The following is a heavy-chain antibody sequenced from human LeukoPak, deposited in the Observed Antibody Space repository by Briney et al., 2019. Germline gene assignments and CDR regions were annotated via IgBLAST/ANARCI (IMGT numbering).Heavy chain of an antibody. CDR2: IKKDGSEK. V-gene: IGHV3-7*01. CDR1: GFTFSSYW. J-gene: IGHJ4*02. CDR3: ARDLSGVTGYTYGRGIDY. D-gene: IGHD5-18*01. Sequence: GGSLRLSCAASGFTFSSYWMSWVRQAPGKGLGWVANIKKDGSEKYYVDSVKGRFTISRDNAKTSLYLQMNSLRAEDTAVYYCARDLSGVTGYTYGRGIDYWGQGTLVTVSS.